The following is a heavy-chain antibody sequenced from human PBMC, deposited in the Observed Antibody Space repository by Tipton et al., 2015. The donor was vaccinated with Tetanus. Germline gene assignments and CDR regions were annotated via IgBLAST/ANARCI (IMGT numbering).Heavy chain of an antibody. CDR1: GGSIRGHF. V-gene: IGHV4-4*07. CDR3: ARDQARGARGWNYFGY. Sequence: TLSLTCTVSGGSIRGHFWSWIRQPAGKGLEWIGRLHSSGDTTYNPSLKSRVTMSVDTSKNQFSLRLNSVTDADTAVYYCARDQARGARGWNYFGYWGLGTLVTVSS. D-gene: IGHD6-6*01. CDR2: LHSSGDT. J-gene: IGHJ4*02.